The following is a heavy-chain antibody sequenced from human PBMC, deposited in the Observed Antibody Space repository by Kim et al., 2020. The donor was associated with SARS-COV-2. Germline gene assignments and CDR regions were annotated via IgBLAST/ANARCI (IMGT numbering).Heavy chain of an antibody. CDR3: ARDRSEITIFGVVRYGMDV. Sequence: GGSLRLSCAASGFTFSSYSMNWVRQAPGKGLECVSSISSSSSYIYYADSVKGRFTISRDNAKNSLYLQMNSLRAEDTAVYYCARDRSEITIFGVVRYGMDVWGQGTTVTVSS. CDR2: ISSSSSYI. D-gene: IGHD3-3*01. V-gene: IGHV3-21*01. J-gene: IGHJ6*02. CDR1: GFTFSSYS.